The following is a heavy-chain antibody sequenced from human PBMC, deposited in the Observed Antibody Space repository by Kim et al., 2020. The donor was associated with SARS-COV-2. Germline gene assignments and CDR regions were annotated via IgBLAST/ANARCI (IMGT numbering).Heavy chain of an antibody. CDR1: GGSFSGYY. D-gene: IGHD2-15*01. J-gene: IGHJ4*02. CDR2: ISHSGST. CDR3: ARGNHGGKVH. Sequence: SETLSLTCAVYGGSFSGYYWNWIRQPPGKGLEWIGEISHSGSTNYNPSLKSRVTISVDTSKNQFSLKLSSVTAADTAGYYCARGNHGGKVHRGQGTL. V-gene: IGHV4-34*01.